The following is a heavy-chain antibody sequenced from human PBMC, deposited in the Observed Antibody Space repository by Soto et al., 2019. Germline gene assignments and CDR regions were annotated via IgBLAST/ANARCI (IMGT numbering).Heavy chain of an antibody. J-gene: IGHJ4*02. CDR2: ISYDGSNK. CDR1: GFTLSSYG. D-gene: IGHD2-2*03. Sequence: PGGSLRLSCAASGFTLSSYGMHWVRQAPGKGLEWVAVISYDGSNKYYADSVKGRFTISRDNSKNTLYLQMNSLRAEDTAVYYCAKDLDSNLPGYWGQGTLVTVSS. V-gene: IGHV3-30*18. CDR3: AKDLDSNLPGY.